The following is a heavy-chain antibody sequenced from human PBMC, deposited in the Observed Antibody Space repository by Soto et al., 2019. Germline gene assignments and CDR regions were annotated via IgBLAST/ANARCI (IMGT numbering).Heavy chain of an antibody. Sequence: QVQLVESGGGVVQPGRSLRLSCAASGFPFTTYGMHWVREGPGTGLEWVAVISYDGSNRYYADSVKGRFTISRDNSKNTLYLQMNDLRPEDTALYYCVGGQYYFDYRGQGTLVTVSS. CDR2: ISYDGSNR. J-gene: IGHJ4*02. D-gene: IGHD3-10*01. V-gene: IGHV3-30*03. CDR3: VGGQYYFDY. CDR1: GFPFTTYG.